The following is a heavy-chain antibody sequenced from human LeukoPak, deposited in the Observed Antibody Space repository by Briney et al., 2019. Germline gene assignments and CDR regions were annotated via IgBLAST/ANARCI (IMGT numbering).Heavy chain of an antibody. J-gene: IGHJ6*03. CDR2: ISSSSSYI. CDR1: GFTFSTYS. Sequence: GGSLRLSCAASGFTFSTYSMNWVRQAPGKGLQWVSSISSSSSYIYYAGSVKGRFTISRDNAKNSLSLQMNSLRAEDTAVYYCAREGLRFGARYYMDVWGKGTTVTISS. CDR3: AREGLRFGARYYMDV. D-gene: IGHD3-16*01. V-gene: IGHV3-21*01.